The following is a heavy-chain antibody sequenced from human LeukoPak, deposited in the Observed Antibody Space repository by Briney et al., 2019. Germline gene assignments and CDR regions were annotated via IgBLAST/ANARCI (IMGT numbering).Heavy chain of an antibody. CDR2: IYSGGST. Sequence: PGGSLRLSCAASGFTVSSNYMSWVRQAPGKGLEWVSVIYSGGSTYYADSVKGRFTISRDNSKNTLYLQMNSLRAEDTAVYYCARGLRRYYYDSSGYYPTDYWGQGTPVTVSS. D-gene: IGHD3-22*01. CDR3: ARGLRRYYYDSSGYYPTDY. V-gene: IGHV3-66*01. J-gene: IGHJ4*02. CDR1: GFTVSSNY.